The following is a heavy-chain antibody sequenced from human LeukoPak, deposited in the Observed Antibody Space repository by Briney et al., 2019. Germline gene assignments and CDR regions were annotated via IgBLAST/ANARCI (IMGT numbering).Heavy chain of an antibody. J-gene: IGHJ6*03. CDR3: ARLGAIQYYYYYIDV. CDR1: GGSISSFY. V-gene: IGHV4-59*12. Sequence: ASETLSLTCTVSGGSISSFYWTWIRQPPGKGLEWIGYIYYSGSTNYNPSLKSRVTMSVDTSKKQLSLKLSSVTAADTAVYYCARLGAIQYYYYYIDVWGKGTTVTVSS. D-gene: IGHD2-2*02. CDR2: IYYSGST.